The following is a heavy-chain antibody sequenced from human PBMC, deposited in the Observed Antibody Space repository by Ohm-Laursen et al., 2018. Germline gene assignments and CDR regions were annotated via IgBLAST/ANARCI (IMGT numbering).Heavy chain of an antibody. CDR3: AREGEDKGNDY. D-gene: IGHD3-10*01. CDR2: ISSSSSTI. J-gene: IGHJ4*02. V-gene: IGHV3-11*04. Sequence: SLRLSCAASGFTFSDHYMNWVRQAPGKGLEWVSYISSSSSTIYYADSVKGRFTISRDNAKNSLYLQMNSLRAEDTAVYYCAREGEDKGNDYWGQGTLVTVSS. CDR1: GFTFSDHY.